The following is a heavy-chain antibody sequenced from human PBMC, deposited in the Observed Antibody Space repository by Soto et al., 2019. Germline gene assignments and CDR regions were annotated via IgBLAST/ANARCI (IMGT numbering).Heavy chain of an antibody. V-gene: IGHV3-9*01. CDR1: GFTFDDYA. D-gene: IGHD3-3*01. Sequence: GGSLRLSCAASGFTFDDYAMHWVRQAPGKGLEWVSGISWNSGSIGYADSVKGRFTISRDNAKNSLYLQMNSLRAEDTALYYCAKYGGHTYYDFWSGYYGYWGQGTLVTVSS. CDR2: ISWNSGSI. J-gene: IGHJ4*02. CDR3: AKYGGHTYYDFWSGYYGY.